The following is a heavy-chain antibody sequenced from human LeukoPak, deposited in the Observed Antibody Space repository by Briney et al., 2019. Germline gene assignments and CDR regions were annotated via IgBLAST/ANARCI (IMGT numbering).Heavy chain of an antibody. CDR3: AKHPGLDV. CDR1: GYSISSRYY. CDR2: IYHSGST. D-gene: IGHD2-8*02. V-gene: IGHV4-38-2*01. Sequence: SETLSLTCAVSGYSISSRYYWGWIRQPPGKGLEWIGSIYHSGSTYYNPSLKSRVTISVDTSKNQFSLKLSSVTAADTAVYYCAKHPGLDVWGKGTTVTVSS. J-gene: IGHJ6*04.